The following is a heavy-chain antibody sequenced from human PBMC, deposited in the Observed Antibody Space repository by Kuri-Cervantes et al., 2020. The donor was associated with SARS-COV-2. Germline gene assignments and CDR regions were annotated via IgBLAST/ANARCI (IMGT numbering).Heavy chain of an antibody. J-gene: IGHJ4*02. CDR2: INPNSVGT. CDR1: SYTFTAYY. D-gene: IGHD3-10*01. Sequence: ASVTVSCTASSYTFTAYYMHWVRQAPGQGLEWMGWINPNSVGTNYAQKFQGRVTMTRDTSISTAYMELSSLRSEDTAVYYCARGERITMVRGVIIKEGDFDYWGQGTLVTVSS. CDR3: ARGERITMVRGVIIKEGDFDY. V-gene: IGHV1-2*02.